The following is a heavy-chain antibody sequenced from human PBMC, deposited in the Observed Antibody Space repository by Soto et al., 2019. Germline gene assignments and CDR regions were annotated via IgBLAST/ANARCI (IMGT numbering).Heavy chain of an antibody. J-gene: IGHJ5*02. D-gene: IGHD2-2*01. CDR2: IYYSGST. V-gene: IGHV4-39*01. CDR1: GGSISSRGYY. Sequence: QLQLQESGPGLVKPSETLSLTCTVSGGSISSRGYYWGWIRQPPGKGLEWIGTIYYSGSTYYNPSLKSRVTISVDTSKTQSSLKLCSVTATDTAVYSCTTSNWFAPWRQGTLVTSSS. CDR3: TTSNWFAP.